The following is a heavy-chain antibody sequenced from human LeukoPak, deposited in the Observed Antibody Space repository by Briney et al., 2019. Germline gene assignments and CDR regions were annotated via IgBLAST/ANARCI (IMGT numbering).Heavy chain of an antibody. CDR2: INPNSGGT. CDR1: GYTFTGYY. Sequence: EASVKVSCKASGYTFTGYYMHWVRQAPGQGLEWMGWINPNSGGTNYAQKFQGRVTMTRDTSISTAYMELSRLRSDDTAVYYCAREESGGGSCYDYWGQGTLVTVSS. CDR3: AREESGGGSCYDY. D-gene: IGHD2-15*01. J-gene: IGHJ4*02. V-gene: IGHV1-2*02.